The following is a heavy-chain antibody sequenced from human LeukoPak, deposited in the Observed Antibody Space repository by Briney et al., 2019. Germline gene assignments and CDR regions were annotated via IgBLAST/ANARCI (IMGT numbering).Heavy chain of an antibody. D-gene: IGHD1-26*01. V-gene: IGHV1-2*02. J-gene: IGHJ3*02. CDR1: GSTFTGYY. CDR3: ARDHTGSYWGAFDI. Sequence: ASVKVSCKASGSTFTGYYMNWVRQAPGQGLEWMGWINPNSGDTNYAQKFQGRVTMTRDTSISTAYMELSRLRSDDTAVYYCARDHTGSYWGAFDIWGQGTLVTVSS. CDR2: INPNSGDT.